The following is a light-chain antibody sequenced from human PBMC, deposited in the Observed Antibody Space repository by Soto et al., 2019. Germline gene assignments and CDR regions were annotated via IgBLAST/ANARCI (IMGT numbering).Light chain of an antibody. CDR2: DTT. CDR1: TGAVTSGHF. Sequence: QAVVTQEPSLTVSPGGTVTLTCGSSTGAVTSGHFPNWFQQKPGQAPRTLIYDTTNTHSWTPARFSGSLLGDKAALTLSGAQPEDGADYYCLLSYSGVRVFGGGTQLTVL. CDR3: LLSYSGVRV. J-gene: IGLJ2*01. V-gene: IGLV7-46*01.